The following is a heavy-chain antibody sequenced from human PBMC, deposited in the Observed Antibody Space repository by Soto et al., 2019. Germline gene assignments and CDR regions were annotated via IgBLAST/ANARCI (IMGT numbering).Heavy chain of an antibody. CDR3: ARQGFVPLHGLVDV. J-gene: IGHJ6*02. CDR1: GGSISNYY. Sequence: QVPLQESGPGLVKPSETLSLSCTVSGGSISNYYWSWFRQTPGKGLEWIGYVHDSWGSNYNPSLKSRLAISLDTSKSQFSLKLTSVTATDTAVYYCARQGFVPLHGLVDVWGQGTTVTVSS. CDR2: VHDSWGS. V-gene: IGHV4-59*08. D-gene: IGHD3-10*01.